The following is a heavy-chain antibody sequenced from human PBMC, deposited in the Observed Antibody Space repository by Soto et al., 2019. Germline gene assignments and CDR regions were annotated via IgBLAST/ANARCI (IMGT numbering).Heavy chain of an antibody. CDR3: ARGDYYYYGMDV. J-gene: IGHJ6*02. CDR1: GGSISSGGYY. CDR2: IYYSGST. D-gene: IGHD3-16*01. Sequence: PSETLSLTCTVSGGSISSGGYYWSWIRQHPGKGLEWIGYIYYSGSTCYNPSLKSRVTISVDTSKNQFSLKLSSVTAADTAVYYCARGDYYYYGMDVRGQGTTVTVSS. V-gene: IGHV4-31*03.